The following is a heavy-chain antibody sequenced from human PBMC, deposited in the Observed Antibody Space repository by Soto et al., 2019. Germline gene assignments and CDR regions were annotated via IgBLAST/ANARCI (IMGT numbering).Heavy chain of an antibody. V-gene: IGHV3-48*03. Sequence: GGSLRLSCAASGFTFSSYEMNWVRQAPGKGLEWVSYISSSGSTIYYADSVKGRFTISRDNAKNSLYLQMNSLRAEDTAVYYCARGLTEPGIAAAYNWFDPWGQGTLVTVSS. CDR2: ISSSGSTI. D-gene: IGHD6-13*01. J-gene: IGHJ5*02. CDR1: GFTFSSYE. CDR3: ARGLTEPGIAAAYNWFDP.